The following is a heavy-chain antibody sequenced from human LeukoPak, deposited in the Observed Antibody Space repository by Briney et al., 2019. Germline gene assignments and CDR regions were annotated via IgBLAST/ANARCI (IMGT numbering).Heavy chain of an antibody. V-gene: IGHV1-69*05. Sequence: SVKVSCKASGGTFSSYAISWVRQAPGQGLEWMGRIIPIFGTANYAQKFQGRVTVTTDESTSTAYMELSSLRSEDTAVYYCAREYIRERYYDFWSGYSPDYMDVWGKGTTVTVSS. CDR1: GGTFSSYA. CDR3: AREYIRERYYDFWSGYSPDYMDV. CDR2: IIPIFGTA. J-gene: IGHJ6*03. D-gene: IGHD3-3*01.